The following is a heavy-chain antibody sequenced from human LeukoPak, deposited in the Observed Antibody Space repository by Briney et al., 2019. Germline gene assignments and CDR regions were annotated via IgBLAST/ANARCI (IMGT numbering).Heavy chain of an antibody. Sequence: SETLSLTCTVSAGSISSSYYYWGWIRQPPGKGLEWIGTIYYSGSTYYNPSLTSRATISIDESKTQVSLKVDSVTAADTAVYYCARTRQGSNTFDLWGQGTMVTVSS. D-gene: IGHD3-10*01. CDR3: ARTRQGSNTFDL. V-gene: IGHV4-39*07. CDR2: IYYSGST. CDR1: AGSISSSYYY. J-gene: IGHJ3*01.